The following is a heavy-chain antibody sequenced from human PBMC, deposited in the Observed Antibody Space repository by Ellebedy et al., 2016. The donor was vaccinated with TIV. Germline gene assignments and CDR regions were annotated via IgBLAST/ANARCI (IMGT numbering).Heavy chain of an antibody. V-gene: IGHV3-48*01. CDR2: ISSSSSTI. CDR3: ARGGEYYDSSGYYQFDY. J-gene: IGHJ4*02. Sequence: GESLKISCAASGFTFSSYSMNWVRQAPGKGLEWVSYISSSSSTIYYADSVKGRFTISRDNAKNSLYLQMNSLRAEDTAVYYCARGGEYYDSSGYYQFDYWGQGTLVTVSS. CDR1: GFTFSSYS. D-gene: IGHD3-22*01.